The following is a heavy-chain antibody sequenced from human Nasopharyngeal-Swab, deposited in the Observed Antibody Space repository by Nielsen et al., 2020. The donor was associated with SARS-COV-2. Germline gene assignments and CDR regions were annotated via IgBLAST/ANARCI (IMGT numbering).Heavy chain of an antibody. J-gene: IGHJ5*02. CDR3: ARSPAAIQSWFDP. V-gene: IGHV3-30-3*01. D-gene: IGHD2-2*01. CDR2: ISYDGSNK. Sequence: GESLKISCAASGFTFSSYAMSWARQAPGKGLEWVAVISYDGSNKYYADSVKGRFTISRDNSKNTLYLQMNSLRAEDTAVYYCARSPAAIQSWFDPWGQGTLVTVSS. CDR1: GFTFSSYA.